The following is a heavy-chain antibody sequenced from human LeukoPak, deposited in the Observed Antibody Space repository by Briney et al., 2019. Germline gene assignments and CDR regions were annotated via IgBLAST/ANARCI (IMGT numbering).Heavy chain of an antibody. V-gene: IGHV1-46*01. CDR2: SNPSGSNT. Sequence: ASVKVSCKASGYTFTNYYMHWVRQAPGQGLEWMGISNPSGSNTSYAQKFQGRVTMTRDTSTSTVYMELSSLRSGDTAVYYCARSGSSTSCPRDYWGQGTLVTVAS. CDR3: ARSGSSTSCPRDY. J-gene: IGHJ4*02. CDR1: GYTFTNYY. D-gene: IGHD2-2*01.